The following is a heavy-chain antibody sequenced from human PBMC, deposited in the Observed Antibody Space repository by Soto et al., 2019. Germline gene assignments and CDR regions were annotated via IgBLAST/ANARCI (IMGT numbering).Heavy chain of an antibody. V-gene: IGHV3-21*01. CDR3: ARGEHSSSWFDY. J-gene: IGHJ4*02. Sequence: GGSLRLSCAASGFTFSSYSMNWVRQAPGKGLEWVSSISSSSSYIYYADSVKGRFTISRDNAKNSLYLQMNSLRAEDTAVYYCARGEHSSSWFDYWGQGTLVPVSS. D-gene: IGHD6-13*01. CDR2: ISSSSSYI. CDR1: GFTFSSYS.